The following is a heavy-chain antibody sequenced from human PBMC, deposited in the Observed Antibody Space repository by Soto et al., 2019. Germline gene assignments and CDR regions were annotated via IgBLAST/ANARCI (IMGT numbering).Heavy chain of an antibody. CDR2: ISSSSSYI. CDR1: GFTFSTYS. Sequence: GGSLRLSCAASGFTFSTYSMNWVRQAPGKGLEWVSSISSSSSYIYYADSVKGRFTISRDNAKNSLYLQMNSLRAEDTAVYYCAGTTQGRLYYYYYYMDVWGKGTTVTVSS. V-gene: IGHV3-21*01. J-gene: IGHJ6*03. D-gene: IGHD4-17*01. CDR3: AGTTQGRLYYYYYYMDV.